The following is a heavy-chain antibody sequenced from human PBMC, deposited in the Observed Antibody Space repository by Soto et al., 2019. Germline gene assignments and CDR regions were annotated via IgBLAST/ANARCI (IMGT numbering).Heavy chain of an antibody. D-gene: IGHD3-22*01. V-gene: IGHV1-69*13. CDR1: GGTFSSYA. J-gene: IGHJ6*02. CDR2: IIPIFGTA. Sequence: GASVKVSCKASGGTFSSYAISWVRQAPGQGLEWMGGIIPIFGTANYAQKFQGRVTITADESTSTAYVELSRLRSEDTAVYYCARVRYYYDSSGSRRAWYYGMDVWVQGTTVTVSS. CDR3: ARVRYYYDSSGSRRAWYYGMDV.